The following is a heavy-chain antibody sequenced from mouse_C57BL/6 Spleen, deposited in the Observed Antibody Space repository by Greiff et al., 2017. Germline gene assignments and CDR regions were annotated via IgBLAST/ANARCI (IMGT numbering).Heavy chain of an antibody. D-gene: IGHD2-1*01. J-gene: IGHJ4*01. V-gene: IGHV5-17*01. Sequence: EVMLVESGGGLVKPGGSLKLSCAASGFTFSDYGMHWVRQAPEKGLEWVAYISSGSSTIYYADTVKGRFTISRDNANNTLFLQMTSLRSEDTAMYYCARTSTMECAMDYWGQGTSVTVSS. CDR1: GFTFSDYG. CDR2: ISSGSSTI. CDR3: ARTSTMECAMDY.